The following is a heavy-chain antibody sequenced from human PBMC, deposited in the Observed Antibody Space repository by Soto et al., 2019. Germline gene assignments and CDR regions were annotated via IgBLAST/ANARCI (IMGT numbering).Heavy chain of an antibody. V-gene: IGHV1-46*02. CDR2: IHPSGGGS. CDR1: GYPFNTYY. J-gene: IGHJ4*02. CDR3: ARGARWNGYNRRIDY. Sequence: ASVKVSCKSSGYPFNTYYLHWVRQAPGQGLEWMGMIHPSGGGSTYAQKFLGRVTMTMDSSTSTVFMELTSLRSADTAVYYCARGARWNGYNRRIDYWGQGTLVTVSS. D-gene: IGHD5-12*01.